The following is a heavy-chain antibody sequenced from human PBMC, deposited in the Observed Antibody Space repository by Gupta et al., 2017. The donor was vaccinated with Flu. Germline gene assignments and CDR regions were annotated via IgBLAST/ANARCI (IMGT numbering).Heavy chain of an antibody. D-gene: IGHD1-1*01. V-gene: IGHV3-30*03. CDR1: GVIFSSDG. Sequence: QVQLVESGGGVVQTGRSLRISCTASGVIFSSDGMHWVRQAPCKGLDWLTVMSNDGSNKYYADSLRGRFTIFSDNSKNTLFLQMNSLRTEDTAVYYCARDSGWKYFDYWGQGTLVTVSS. CDR2: MSNDGSNK. CDR3: ARDSGWKYFDY. J-gene: IGHJ4*02.